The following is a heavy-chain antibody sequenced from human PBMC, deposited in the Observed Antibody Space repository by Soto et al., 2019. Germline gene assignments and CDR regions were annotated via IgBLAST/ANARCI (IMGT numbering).Heavy chain of an antibody. J-gene: IGHJ4*02. D-gene: IGHD5-12*01. CDR3: AAGGGLPRYY. V-gene: IGHV4-30-2*01. CDR1: GGSISSGGYS. Sequence: QLQLQESGSGLVKPSQTLSLTCAVSGGSISSGGYSWSWIRQPPGKGLEWIGYIYHSGSTYYNPSLKRRGNISVDRSKNQVALKVSSVTAADTAVYYCAAGGGLPRYYWGQGTLVTVSS. CDR2: IYHSGST.